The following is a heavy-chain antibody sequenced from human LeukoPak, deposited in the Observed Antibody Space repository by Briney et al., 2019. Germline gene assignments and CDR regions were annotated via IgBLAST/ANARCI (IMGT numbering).Heavy chain of an antibody. D-gene: IGHD2-2*01. CDR2: ISGNSGTT. V-gene: IGHV3-23*01. J-gene: IGHJ4*02. CDR3: ARDWYYAIDY. CDR1: GFTFSSYG. Sequence: GGSLRLSCAASGFTFSSYGMSWVRQAPGKGLEWVSGISGNSGTTYYADSVKGRFTISRDNSKNTLSLQMNSLRTEDTAVYYCARDWYYAIDYWGQGTLVTVSS.